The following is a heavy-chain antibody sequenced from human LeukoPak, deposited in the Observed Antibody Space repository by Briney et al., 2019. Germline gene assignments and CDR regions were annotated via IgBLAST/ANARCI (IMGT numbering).Heavy chain of an antibody. V-gene: IGHV3-73*01. CDR1: GFTFSNAW. CDR3: TSSQYYDILTGPYAFDI. J-gene: IGHJ3*02. Sequence: GGSLRLSCAASGFTFSNAWMSWVRQAPGKGLEWVGRIRSKANSYATAYAASVKGRFTISRDDSKNTAYLQMNSLKTEDTAVYYCTSSQYYDILTGPYAFDIWGQGTMVTVSS. D-gene: IGHD3-9*01. CDR2: IRSKANSYAT.